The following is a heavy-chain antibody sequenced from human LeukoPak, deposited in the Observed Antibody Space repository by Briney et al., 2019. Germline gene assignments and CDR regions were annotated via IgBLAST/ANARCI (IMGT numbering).Heavy chain of an antibody. CDR3: AKEDTFGGVKGVMDV. CDR1: GYTFDDYA. CDR2: ISWNSGSI. J-gene: IGHJ6*02. D-gene: IGHD3-16*01. Sequence: GGSLRLSCAASGYTFDDYAMHWVRQAPGKGLEWVSGISWNSGSIGYADSVKGRFTISRDNAKNSLYLQMNSLRAEDTALYYCAKEDTFGGVKGVMDVWGQGTTVTVSS. V-gene: IGHV3-9*01.